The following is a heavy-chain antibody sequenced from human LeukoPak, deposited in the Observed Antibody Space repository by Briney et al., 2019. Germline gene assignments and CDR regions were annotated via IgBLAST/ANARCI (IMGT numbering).Heavy chain of an antibody. CDR2: IYYSGST. D-gene: IGHD2-2*01. CDR3: ARDYCSSTSCYPY. CDR1: GGSISSYY. V-gene: IGHV4-59*01. Sequence: PSETLSLTCTVSGGSISSYYWSWIRQPPGKGLEWIGYIYYSGSTNYNPSLKSRVTISVDTSKNQFSLKLSSVTAADTAVYYCARDYCSSTSCYPYWGQGTLVTVSS. J-gene: IGHJ4*02.